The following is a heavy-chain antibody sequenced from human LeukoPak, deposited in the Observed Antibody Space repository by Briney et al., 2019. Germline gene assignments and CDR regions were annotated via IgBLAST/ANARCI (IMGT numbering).Heavy chain of an antibody. CDR1: GFTFSSYG. D-gene: IGHD5-18*01. J-gene: IGHJ4*02. Sequence: PGRSLRLSCAASGFTFSSYGMHWVRQAPGKGLEWVAVIWYDGSNKYYADSVKGRFTISRDNSKNTLYLQMNSLRAEDTAVYYCAKDRGYSYGPLFDYWGQGTLVTVSS. CDR2: IWYDGSNK. V-gene: IGHV3-33*06. CDR3: AKDRGYSYGPLFDY.